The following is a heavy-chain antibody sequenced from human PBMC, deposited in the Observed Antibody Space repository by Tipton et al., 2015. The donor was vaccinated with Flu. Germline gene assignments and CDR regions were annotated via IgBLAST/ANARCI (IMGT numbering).Heavy chain of an antibody. CDR2: VYSSDSI. CDR3: ARGRCSPGACNLRSSFDA. D-gene: IGHD2/OR15-2a*01. CDR1: GGSIASGHY. Sequence: LRLSCSVSGGSIASGHYFWSWIRQPAGKGLEWIGRVYSSDSINESPSLSGRIALTVDTFKNQFSLKLDSVTVADTAVYYCARGRCSPGACNLRSSFDAWGQGTLVTVS. V-gene: IGHV4-61*02. J-gene: IGHJ5*02.